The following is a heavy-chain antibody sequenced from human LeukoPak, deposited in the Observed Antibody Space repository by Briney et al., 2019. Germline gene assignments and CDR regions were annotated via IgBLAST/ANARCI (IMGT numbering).Heavy chain of an antibody. V-gene: IGHV1-46*01. CDR1: GYTFTSYY. Sequence: ASVKVSCKASGYTFTSYYMHWVRQAPGQGLEWMGIINPSGGSTSYAQEFQGRATMTRDTSTSTVYMELSSLRSEDTAVYYCARAGNSGNVNLGNYYYGMDVWGQGTTVTVSS. J-gene: IGHJ6*02. CDR3: ARAGNSGNVNLGNYYYGMDV. CDR2: INPSGGST. D-gene: IGHD5-12*01.